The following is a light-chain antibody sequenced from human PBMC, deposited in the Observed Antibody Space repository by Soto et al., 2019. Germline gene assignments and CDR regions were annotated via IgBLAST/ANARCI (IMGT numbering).Light chain of an antibody. CDR1: QSVLSSSNNKNY. V-gene: IGKV4-1*01. Sequence: DIVMTQSPDSLAVSLGERATINCKSSQSVLSSSNNKNYLAWYQQKPGQPPELLIYWASTQESGVPDRFSASGSGTDFTLTISSLQAEDVAVYYCQQFYSTPLTFGGGTKVEIK. CDR2: WAS. J-gene: IGKJ4*01. CDR3: QQFYSTPLT.